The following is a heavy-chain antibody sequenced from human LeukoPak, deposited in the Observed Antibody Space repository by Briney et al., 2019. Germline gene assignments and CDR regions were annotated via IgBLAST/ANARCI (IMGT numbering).Heavy chain of an antibody. CDR3: AREAYCGGDCYPGSWFDP. J-gene: IGHJ5*02. CDR1: GGSISSYY. V-gene: IGHV4-59*12. D-gene: IGHD2-21*01. CDR2: IYYSGST. Sequence: PSETLSLTCTVSGGSISSYYWSWIRQPPGKGLEWIGYIYYSGSTNYNPSLKSRVTISVDTSKNQFSLKLSSVTAADTAVYYCAREAYCGGDCYPGSWFDPWGQGTLVTVSS.